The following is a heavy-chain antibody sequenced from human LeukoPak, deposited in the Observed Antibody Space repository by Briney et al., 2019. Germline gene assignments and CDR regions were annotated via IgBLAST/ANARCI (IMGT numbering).Heavy chain of an antibody. V-gene: IGHV4-39*01. Sequence: PSETLSLTCTVSDGSISSSSSYWAWIRQPPGKGLEWIGSIYYSGSTYYNPSLKSRVTIPVDTSKKQFSLKLSSVTAEDTAVYYCARVGYNSAFDIWGQGTMVTVSS. J-gene: IGHJ3*02. CDR2: IYYSGST. D-gene: IGHD5-24*01. CDR1: DGSISSSSSY. CDR3: ARVGYNSAFDI.